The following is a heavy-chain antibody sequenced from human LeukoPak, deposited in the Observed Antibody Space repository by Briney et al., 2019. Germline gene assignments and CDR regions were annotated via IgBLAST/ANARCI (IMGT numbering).Heavy chain of an antibody. CDR1: GGSISSYY. J-gene: IGHJ4*02. CDR2: IYYSGSA. CDR3: ARWFGRLDY. Sequence: PSETLSLTCTVSGGSISSYYWSWIRQPPGKGLEWIGYIYYSGSANYNPSLKSRVTISVDTSKNQFSLKLSSVTAADTAVYYCARWFGRLDYWGQGTLVTVSS. V-gene: IGHV4-59*01. D-gene: IGHD3-10*01.